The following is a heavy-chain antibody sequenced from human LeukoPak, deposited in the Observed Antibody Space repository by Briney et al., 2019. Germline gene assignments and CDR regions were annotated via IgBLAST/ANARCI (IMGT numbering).Heavy chain of an antibody. V-gene: IGHV1-24*01. CDR2: FDPEDGET. J-gene: IGHJ4*02. CDR1: GYTLTELS. D-gene: IGHD3-3*01. CDR3: ETDPGFWYYFDY. Sequence: ASVKVSCKVSGYTLTELSMHWVRQAPGKGLEWMGGFDPEDGETIYAQKFQGRVTMTEDTSTDTAYMELSSLRSEDTAVYYCETDPGFWYYFDYWGQGTLVTVSS.